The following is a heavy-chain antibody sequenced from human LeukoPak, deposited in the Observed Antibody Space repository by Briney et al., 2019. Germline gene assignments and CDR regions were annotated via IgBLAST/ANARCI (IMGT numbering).Heavy chain of an antibody. Sequence: PGGSLRLSCAASGFTFSDYYMSWIRQAPGKGLEWVSYISSSGSTIYYADSVKGRFTISRDNAKNSLYLQMNSLRAEDTAVYYCARDYIVVVPAAMGGNYYYHMDVWGKGTTVTVSS. J-gene: IGHJ6*03. D-gene: IGHD2-2*01. CDR2: ISSSGSTI. CDR3: ARDYIVVVPAAMGGNYYYHMDV. CDR1: GFTFSDYY. V-gene: IGHV3-11*04.